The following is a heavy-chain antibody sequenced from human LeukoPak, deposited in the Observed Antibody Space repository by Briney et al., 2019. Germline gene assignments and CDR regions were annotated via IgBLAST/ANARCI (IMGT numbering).Heavy chain of an antibody. V-gene: IGHV5-10-1*01. Sequence: GASLQISCQGSGYSFTSYWISWVRQVPGKGLEWMGRIDPSDSYTNYSPSFQGHVTISADKSISTAYLQWSSLKASDTAMYYCATQGGAGSGSYHDYWGQGTLVTVSS. CDR1: GYSFTSYW. CDR3: ATQGGAGSGSYHDY. CDR2: IDPSDSYT. D-gene: IGHD3-10*01. J-gene: IGHJ4*02.